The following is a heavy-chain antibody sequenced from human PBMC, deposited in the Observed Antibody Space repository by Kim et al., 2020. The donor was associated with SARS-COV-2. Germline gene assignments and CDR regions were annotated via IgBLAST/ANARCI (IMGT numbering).Heavy chain of an antibody. CDR2: ISGSGGST. J-gene: IGHJ4*02. Sequence: GGSLRLSCAASGFTFSSYAMSWVRQAPGKGLEWVSAISGSGGSTYYADSVKGRFTISRDNSKNTLYLQMNSLRAEDTAVYYCAKDGGLQIVGATPGYYFDYWGQGTLVTVSS. CDR3: AKDGGLQIVGATPGYYFDY. CDR1: GFTFSSYA. D-gene: IGHD1-26*01. V-gene: IGHV3-23*01.